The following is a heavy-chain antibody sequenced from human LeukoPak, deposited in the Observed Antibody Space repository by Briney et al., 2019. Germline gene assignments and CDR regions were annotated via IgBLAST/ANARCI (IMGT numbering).Heavy chain of an antibody. CDR2: ISAYNGNT. J-gene: IGHJ4*02. CDR1: GGTFSSYA. CDR3: ARGEIVGATMGSLYYFDY. D-gene: IGHD1-26*01. V-gene: IGHV1-18*01. Sequence: GSSVKVSCKASGGTFSSYAISWVRQAPGQGLEWMGWISAYNGNTNYAQKLQGRVTMTTDTSTSTAYMELRSLRSDDTAVYYCARGEIVGATMGSLYYFDYWGQGTLVTVSS.